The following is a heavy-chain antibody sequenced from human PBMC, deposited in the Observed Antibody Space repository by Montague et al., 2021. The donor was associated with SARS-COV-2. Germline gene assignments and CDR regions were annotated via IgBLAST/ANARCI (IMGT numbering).Heavy chain of an antibody. Sequence: FLRLSCAASGFTFSSYAMHWVRQAPGKGLEWVAVIPYDGSNKYYADSVKGRFTISRDNSKNTLYLQMNSLRAEDTAVYYCARGNSGSYYSYFDYWGQGTLGT. CDR2: IPYDGSNK. D-gene: IGHD1-26*01. CDR3: ARGNSGSYYSYFDY. CDR1: GFTFSSYA. V-gene: IGHV3-30*04. J-gene: IGHJ4*02.